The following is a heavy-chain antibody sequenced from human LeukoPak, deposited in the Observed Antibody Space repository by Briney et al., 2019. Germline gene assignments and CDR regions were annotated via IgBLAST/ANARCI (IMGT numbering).Heavy chain of an antibody. CDR3: ARGSPYYDILTGYSLNYFDY. CDR1: GGSISSCF. V-gene: IGHV4-59*01. CDR2: ISYTGST. J-gene: IGHJ4*02. D-gene: IGHD3-9*01. Sequence: SETLSLTCTVSGGSISSCFWSSIRQPPGKGLEWIGYISYTGSTNYNPSLKSRVTISVDTSKNQFSLKLSSVTAADTAVYYCARGSPYYDILTGYSLNYFDYWGQGTLVTVSS.